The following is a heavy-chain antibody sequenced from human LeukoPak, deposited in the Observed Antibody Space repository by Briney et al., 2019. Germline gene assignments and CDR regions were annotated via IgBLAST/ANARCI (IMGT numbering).Heavy chain of an antibody. CDR2: IYTSGST. V-gene: IGHV4-61*02. CDR3: ARDQEDSSTNYYYYYMDV. CDR1: GGSISSSSYY. D-gene: IGHD2-2*01. J-gene: IGHJ6*03. Sequence: SETLSLTCTVSGGSISSSSYYWGWIRQPPGKGLEWIGRIYTSGSTNYNPSLKSRVTISVDTSKNQFSLKLSSVTAADTAVYYCARDQEDSSTNYYYYYMDVWGKGTTVTISS.